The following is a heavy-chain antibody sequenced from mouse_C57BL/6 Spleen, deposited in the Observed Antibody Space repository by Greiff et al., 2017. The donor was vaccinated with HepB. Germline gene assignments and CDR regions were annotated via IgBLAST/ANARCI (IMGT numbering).Heavy chain of an antibody. V-gene: IGHV1-59*01. Sequence: QVQLQQPGAELVRPGTSVKLSCKASGYTFTSYWMHWVKQRPGQGLEWIGVIDPSDSYTNYNQKFKGKATLTVDTSSSTAYMQLSSLTSEDSAVYYCARFYGSGAMDYWGQGTSVTVSS. D-gene: IGHD1-1*01. CDR1: GYTFTSYW. CDR2: IDPSDSYT. CDR3: ARFYGSGAMDY. J-gene: IGHJ4*01.